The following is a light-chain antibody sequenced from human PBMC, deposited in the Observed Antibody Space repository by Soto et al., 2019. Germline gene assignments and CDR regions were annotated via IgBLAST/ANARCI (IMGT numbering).Light chain of an antibody. J-gene: IGLJ3*02. Sequence: QSVLTQPASVSGSPGQSITISCTGTSSGVGGYNHVSWYQQHPGKAPKLIIYEVRNRPSGVSNRLSGSKSGNTASLTISGLQADDEADYYCCSYTSSSIRVFGGATKLTVL. V-gene: IGLV2-14*01. CDR3: CSYTSSSIRV. CDR2: EVR. CDR1: SSGVGGYNH.